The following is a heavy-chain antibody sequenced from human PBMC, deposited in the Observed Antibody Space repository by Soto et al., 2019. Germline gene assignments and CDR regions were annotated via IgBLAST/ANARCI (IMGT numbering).Heavy chain of an antibody. D-gene: IGHD2-2*01. CDR1: GFTVSSHY. Sequence: PGGSLRLSCAPSGFTVSSHYMSWVRQAPGKGLEWVSVINSGGSTYYADFVKGRFTISRDHSRNTLYLQMNSLRVEDTAVYYCAREVFCSSSSCQVRYGMDVWGQGTTVTV. CDR3: AREVFCSSSSCQVRYGMDV. V-gene: IGHV3-53*01. J-gene: IGHJ6*02. CDR2: INSGGST.